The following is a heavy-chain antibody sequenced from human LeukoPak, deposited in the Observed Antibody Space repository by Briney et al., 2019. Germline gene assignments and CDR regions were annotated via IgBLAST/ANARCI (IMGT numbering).Heavy chain of an antibody. V-gene: IGHV3-64*01. D-gene: IGHD2-2*01. CDR1: GFTFSSYA. CDR2: ISSNGGNT. CDR3: ARESYHQIDY. J-gene: IGHJ4*02. Sequence: GGSLRLSCAASGFTFSSYAMHWVRQAPGKGLEYVSAISSNGGNTCYANSVKGRFTISRDNSKKTLYLQMGSLRAEDMAVYYCARESYHQIDYWGQGTLVTVSS.